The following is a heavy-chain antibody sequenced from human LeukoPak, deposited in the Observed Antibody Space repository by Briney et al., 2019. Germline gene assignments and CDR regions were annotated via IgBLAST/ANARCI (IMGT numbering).Heavy chain of an antibody. CDR2: ISYDGSNK. CDR1: GFTFSSYA. V-gene: IGHV3-30-3*01. D-gene: IGHD6-19*01. CDR3: ARAVAGTLYFYYGMDV. J-gene: IGHJ6*02. Sequence: GGSLRLSCAGSGFTFSSYAMHWVRQAPGKGLEWVAVISYDGSNKYYADSVKGRFTISRDNSKNTLYLQMNSLSSADTAVYYCARAVAGTLYFYYGMDVWGQGTTVTVSS.